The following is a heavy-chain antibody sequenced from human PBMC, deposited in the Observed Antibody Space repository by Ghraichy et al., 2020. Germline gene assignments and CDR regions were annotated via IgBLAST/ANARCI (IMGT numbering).Heavy chain of an antibody. Sequence: GGSLRLSCAASGFTFSSYGMHWVRQAPGKGLEWVAVIWYDGSNKYYADSVKGRFTISRDNSKNTLYLQRNSLRAEDTAVYYCASSGGYSNYEVPSFDPWGQGTLVTVSS. J-gene: IGHJ5*02. D-gene: IGHD4-11*01. CDR2: IWYDGSNK. V-gene: IGHV3-33*01. CDR3: ASSGGYSNYEVPSFDP. CDR1: GFTFSSYG.